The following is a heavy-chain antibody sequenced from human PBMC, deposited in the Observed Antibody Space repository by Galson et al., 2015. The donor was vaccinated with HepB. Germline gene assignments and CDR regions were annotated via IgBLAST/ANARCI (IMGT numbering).Heavy chain of an antibody. CDR2: IKQDGSEK. D-gene: IGHD3-22*01. CDR3: ARGYYDSSGYYDY. CDR1: GFTFSSYW. V-gene: IGHV3-7*03. J-gene: IGHJ4*02. Sequence: SLRLSCAASGFTFSSYWMSWVRQAPGKGLEWVANIKQDGSEKYYVDSVKGRFTISRDNAKNSLYLQMNSLRAEDTAVYYCARGYYDSSGYYDYWGQGTLVTVSS.